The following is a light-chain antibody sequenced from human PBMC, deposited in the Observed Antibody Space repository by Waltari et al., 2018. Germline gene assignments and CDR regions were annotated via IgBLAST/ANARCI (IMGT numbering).Light chain of an antibody. CDR2: DAS. J-gene: IGKJ5*01. CDR1: KSVSTY. CDR3: QQRSNWPPN. V-gene: IGKV3-11*01. Sequence: EIVLTQSPATLSLSPGETATLSCRASKSVSTYLAWYQQKPGQAPRLLTYDASNRATVIPTRFSGSVSGTDFTLTISSLEPEDFAVYFCQQRSNWPPNFGQGTRLEIK.